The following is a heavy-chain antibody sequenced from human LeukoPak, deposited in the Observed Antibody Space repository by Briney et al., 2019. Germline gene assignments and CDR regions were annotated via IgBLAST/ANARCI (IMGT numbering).Heavy chain of an antibody. D-gene: IGHD2-15*01. J-gene: IGHJ5*02. CDR3: ARLSPPIASFCSGGTCYSGGFDP. Sequence: ASVKVSCKASGYTFTSYGITSVRQAPGQGLEWMGWITTYNGNTYYAQNFQGRVTMTADTSTSTAYMEVRSLRSDDTAVYYCARLSPPIASFCSGGTCYSGGFDPWGQGTLVTVSS. CDR1: GYTFTSYG. CDR2: ITTYNGNT. V-gene: IGHV1-18*01.